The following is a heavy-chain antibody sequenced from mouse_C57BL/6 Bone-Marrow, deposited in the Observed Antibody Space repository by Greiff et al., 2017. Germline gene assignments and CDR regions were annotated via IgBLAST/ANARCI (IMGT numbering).Heavy chain of an antibody. V-gene: IGHV2-9-1*01. J-gene: IGHJ3*01. Sequence: VKLMESGPGLVAPSQSLSITCTVSGFSLTSYAISWVRQPPGKGLEWLGVIWPGGGKNYNSALKARLSISKDNSKSQVFLKMNSLQTDDTARYYWARNDGNDRFAYWGQGTLVTVSA. CDR2: IWPGGGK. CDR3: ARNDGNDRFAY. D-gene: IGHD2-2*01. CDR1: GFSLTSYA.